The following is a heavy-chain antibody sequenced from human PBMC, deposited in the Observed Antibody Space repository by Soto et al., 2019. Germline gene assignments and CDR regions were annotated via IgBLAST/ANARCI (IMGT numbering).Heavy chain of an antibody. V-gene: IGHV1-69*01. D-gene: IGHD5-18*01. CDR2: IIPIFGTA. CDR3: ASPGWGDSYGSYYFDY. Sequence: QVQLVQSGAEVKKPGSSVKVSCKASGGTFSSYAISWVRQAPGQGLEWMGGIIPIFGTANYAQTFQGRVTITADESTSTGYMELSSLRSEDTAVYYCASPGWGDSYGSYYFDYWGQGTLVTVSS. J-gene: IGHJ4*02. CDR1: GGTFSSYA.